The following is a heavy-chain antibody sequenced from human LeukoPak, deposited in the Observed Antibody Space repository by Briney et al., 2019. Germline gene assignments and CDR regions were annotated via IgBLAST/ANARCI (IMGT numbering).Heavy chain of an antibody. CDR3: ARALYRSWFDP. V-gene: IGHV4-30-4*08. CDR2: IYYSGST. D-gene: IGHD2-8*01. CDR1: GGSIGSGDYY. Sequence: SETLSLTCTVSGGSIGSGDYYWSWIRQPPGKGLEWIGYIYYSGSTYYNPSLKSRVTISVDTSKNQFSLKLSSVTAADTAVYYCARALYRSWFDPWGQGTLVTVSS. J-gene: IGHJ5*02.